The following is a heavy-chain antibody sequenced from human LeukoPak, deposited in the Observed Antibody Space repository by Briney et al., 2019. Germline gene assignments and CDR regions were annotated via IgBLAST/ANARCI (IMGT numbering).Heavy chain of an antibody. J-gene: IGHJ4*02. CDR1: GVTFSSYA. D-gene: IGHD4-17*01. CDR2: MSGSGGST. CDR3: AKVYYGDYGIDY. Sequence: PGGSLRLSCAASGVTFSSYAMSWGRHAPGKGLELVSAMSGSGGSTYYADSVKGRCTISRDNSKNTLYLQMNSLRAEDTAVYYCAKVYYGDYGIDYWGQGTLVTVSS. V-gene: IGHV3-23*01.